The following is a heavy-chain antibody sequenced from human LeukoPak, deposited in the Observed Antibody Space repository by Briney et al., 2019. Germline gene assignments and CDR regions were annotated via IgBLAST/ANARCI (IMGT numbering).Heavy chain of an antibody. D-gene: IGHD3-22*01. V-gene: IGHV3-30-3*01. CDR2: ISYDGSNK. Sequence: PGRSLRVSCAASGFTFSSYAMHWVRKAPGKGLEWVAVISYDGSNKYYADSVKGRFTISRDNSKNTLYLQMNSLRAEDTAVYYCPRERYYYDSSGSYYFDYWGQGTLVTVSS. J-gene: IGHJ4*02. CDR3: PRERYYYDSSGSYYFDY. CDR1: GFTFSSYA.